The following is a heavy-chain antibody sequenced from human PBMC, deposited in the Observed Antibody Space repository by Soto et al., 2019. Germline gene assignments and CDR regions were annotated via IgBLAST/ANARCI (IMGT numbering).Heavy chain of an antibody. V-gene: IGHV3-48*01. J-gene: IGHJ3*02. CDR2: ISSSSSTI. Sequence: GGSLRLSCAASGFTFSSYSMNWVRQAPGKGLEWVSYISSSSSTIYYADSVKGRFTISRDNAKNSLYLQMNSLRAEDTAVYYCARDGQRLGYCSGGSCYPKDDAFDIWGKGTMVTV. CDR1: GFTFSSYS. CDR3: ARDGQRLGYCSGGSCYPKDDAFDI. D-gene: IGHD2-15*01.